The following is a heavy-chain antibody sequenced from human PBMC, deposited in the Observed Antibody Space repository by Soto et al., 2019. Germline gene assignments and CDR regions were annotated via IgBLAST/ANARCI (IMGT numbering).Heavy chain of an antibody. J-gene: IGHJ6*02. CDR3: ARARRIYYDFWTPLLAADGMDV. Sequence: QVQLVESGGGVVQPGRSLRLSCAASGFTFSSYAMHWVRQAPGKGLEWVAVISYDGSNKYYADSVKGRFTISRDNSKNTLYLQMNSLRDEGTAVYYCARARRIYYDFWTPLLAADGMDVWGQGTTVTVSS. CDR2: ISYDGSNK. D-gene: IGHD3-3*01. V-gene: IGHV3-30-3*01. CDR1: GFTFSSYA.